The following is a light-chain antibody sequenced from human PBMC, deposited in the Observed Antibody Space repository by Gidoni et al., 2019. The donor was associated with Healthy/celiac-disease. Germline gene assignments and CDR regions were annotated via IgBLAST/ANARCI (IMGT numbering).Light chain of an antibody. V-gene: IGLV1-40*01. CDR2: GNS. CDR1: SSNIGAGYD. CDR3: QSYDSSLSVYVV. J-gene: IGLJ2*01. Sequence: QSVLTQPPSVSGAPGQRVPISCTGSSSNIGAGYDVHWYQQLPGTAPKILIYGNSNRPSGVPDRFSGSKSGTSASLAITGLQAEDEADYYCQSYDSSLSVYVVFGGGTKLTVL.